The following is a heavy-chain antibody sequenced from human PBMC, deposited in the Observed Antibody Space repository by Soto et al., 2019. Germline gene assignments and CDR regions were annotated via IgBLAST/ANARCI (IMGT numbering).Heavy chain of an antibody. J-gene: IGHJ4*02. D-gene: IGHD2-21*02. CDR3: ARGGHIAVVTDSFDS. CDR1: GYPFNTYY. Sequence: ASVKVSCKSSGYPFNTYYLHWVRQAPGQGLEWMGMIHPSGGGSTYAQKFLGRVTMTMDSSTSTVFMELTSLRSADTAVYYCARGGHIAVVTDSFDSWGQGTLVTGSS. V-gene: IGHV1-46*02. CDR2: IHPSGGGS.